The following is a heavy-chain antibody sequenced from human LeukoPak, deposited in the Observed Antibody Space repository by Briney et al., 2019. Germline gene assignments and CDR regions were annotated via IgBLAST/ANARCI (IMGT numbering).Heavy chain of an antibody. Sequence: SETLSLTCTVSGGSISSYYWSWIRQPPGKGLEWIGYIYYSGSTNYNPSLKSRVTISVDTSKNQFSLKLSSVTAADTAVYYCARNIVVVPADIPDYYYYHMDVWGKGTTVTVSS. V-gene: IGHV4-59*01. CDR1: GGSISSYY. J-gene: IGHJ6*03. CDR2: IYYSGST. CDR3: ARNIVVVPADIPDYYYYHMDV. D-gene: IGHD2-2*01.